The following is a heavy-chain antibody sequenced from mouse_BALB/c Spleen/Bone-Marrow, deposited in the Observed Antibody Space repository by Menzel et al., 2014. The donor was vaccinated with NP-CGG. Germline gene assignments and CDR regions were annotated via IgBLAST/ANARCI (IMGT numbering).Heavy chain of an antibody. CDR3: ARKGAMITHYYAMDY. J-gene: IGHJ4*01. CDR1: GFTFSSFG. V-gene: IGHV5-17*02. D-gene: IGHD2-4*01. Sequence: EVMLVESGGGLVQPGGSRKLSCAASGFTFSSFGMHWVRQAPEKGLEWVAYISNGSGTIYYADTVKGRFTISRDNPKNTLFLQMTSLRSEDTAMYYCARKGAMITHYYAMDYWGQGTSVTVSS. CDR2: ISNGSGTI.